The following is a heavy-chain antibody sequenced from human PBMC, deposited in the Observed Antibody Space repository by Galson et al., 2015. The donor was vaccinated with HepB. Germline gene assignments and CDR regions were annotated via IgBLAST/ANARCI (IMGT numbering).Heavy chain of an antibody. D-gene: IGHD3-3*01. CDR1: INSSNYY. Sequence: INSSNYYWGWIRQPPGKGLEWIGNIYYSGGTYYNPSLKSRVTISVDTSKNQFSLKLSSVTAADTAVYYCARGYDFWSGTPAFDIWGQETMVTVSS. J-gene: IGHJ3*02. V-gene: IGHV4-39*07. CDR2: IYYSGGT. CDR3: ARGYDFWSGTPAFDI.